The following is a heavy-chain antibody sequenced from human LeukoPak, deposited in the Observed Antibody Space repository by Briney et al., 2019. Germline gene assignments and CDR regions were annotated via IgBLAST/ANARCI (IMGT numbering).Heavy chain of an antibody. V-gene: IGHV5-51*01. CDR1: GYSFISYW. CDR2: IYPGDSDT. J-gene: IGHJ4*02. D-gene: IGHD6-13*01. CDR3: ARHRAIAAATYLDY. Sequence: GESLKISCKGSGYSFISYWIGWVRQMPGKGLEWMGIIYPGDSDTRYSPSFQGQVTISADKSISTANLQWSSLKASDTAMYYCARHRAIAAATYLDYWGQGTLVTVSS.